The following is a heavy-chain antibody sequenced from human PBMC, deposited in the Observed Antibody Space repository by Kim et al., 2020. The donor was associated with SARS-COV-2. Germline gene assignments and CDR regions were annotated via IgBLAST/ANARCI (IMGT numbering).Heavy chain of an antibody. CDR3: ARDPVIVATITSYYYGMDV. D-gene: IGHD5-12*01. CDR2: ISSSGSTI. V-gene: IGHV3-11*04. Sequence: GGSLRLSCAASGFTFSDYYMSWIRQAPGKGLEWVSYISSSGSTIYYADSVKGRFTISRDNAKNSLYLQMNSLRAEDTAVYYCARDPVIVATITSYYYGMDVWGQGTTVTISS. J-gene: IGHJ6*02. CDR1: GFTFSDYY.